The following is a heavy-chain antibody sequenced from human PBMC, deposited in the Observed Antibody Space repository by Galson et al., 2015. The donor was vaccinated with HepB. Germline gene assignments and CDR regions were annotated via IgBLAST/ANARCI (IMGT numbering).Heavy chain of an antibody. CDR1: GFTFSSYW. D-gene: IGHD1-26*01. Sequence: SLRLSCAASGFTFSSYWMHWVRQAPGKGLVWVSRIYSDGSITNYADSVKGRFTISRDNAKNTLYLQMNSLGAEDTAVYYCARDPGVGATQRGFDYWGQGTLVTVSS. V-gene: IGHV3-74*01. J-gene: IGHJ4*02. CDR2: IYSDGSIT. CDR3: ARDPGVGATQRGFDY.